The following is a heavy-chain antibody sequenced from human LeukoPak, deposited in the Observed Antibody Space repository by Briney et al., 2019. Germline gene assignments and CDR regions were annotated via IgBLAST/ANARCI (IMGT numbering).Heavy chain of an antibody. V-gene: IGHV3-30*02. D-gene: IGHD3-10*01. CDR2: IRLDGSSK. CDR1: GFTFSTSG. CDR3: AKGTGLLSFDY. Sequence: GRCLRLSCAASGFTFSTSGMHWVRQAPGKGLEWVAFIRLDGSSKYYADSVKGQFINTSDNSKNTLYLQMNSLRADDTAVYYCAKGTGLLSFDYWGQGTLVTVSS. J-gene: IGHJ4*02.